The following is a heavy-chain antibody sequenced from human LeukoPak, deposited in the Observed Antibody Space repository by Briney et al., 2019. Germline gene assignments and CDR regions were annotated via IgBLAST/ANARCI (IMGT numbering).Heavy chain of an antibody. CDR1: GGSIVGYF. J-gene: IGHJ1*01. CDR3: ARDSYNNVDQ. D-gene: IGHD5-24*01. CDR2: ISTEGGNT. Sequence: ETLSLTCAVSGGSIVGYFWSWIHQAPGKGLVWVSRISTEGGNTAYADSVKGRFTISRDNGRNTLYLQMNNLRAEDTAVYYCARDSYNNVDQWGQGTLVTVSS. V-gene: IGHV3-74*01.